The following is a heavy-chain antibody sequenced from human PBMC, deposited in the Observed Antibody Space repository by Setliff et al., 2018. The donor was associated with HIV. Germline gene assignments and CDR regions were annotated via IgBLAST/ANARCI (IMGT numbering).Heavy chain of an antibody. Sequence: SETLSLTCTVSGGLITNDGYYWTWIRQPPEKGLEWIGYIYFNGNTYYNPSLRSRATMSVDTSKNQFSLKLSSMTAADTAVYYCARGSIGLGSYRNAYYFDFWGQGVLVTVSS. D-gene: IGHD1-26*01. CDR3: ARGSIGLGSYRNAYYFDF. V-gene: IGHV4-31*03. J-gene: IGHJ4*02. CDR1: GGLITNDGYY. CDR2: IYFNGNT.